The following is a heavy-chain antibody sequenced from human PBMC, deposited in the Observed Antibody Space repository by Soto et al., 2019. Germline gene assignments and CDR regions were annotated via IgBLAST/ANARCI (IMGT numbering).Heavy chain of an antibody. Sequence: EVQLAESGGGLVQPGGSLRLSCAASRLNLNNNWLHWVRQAPGKGLVWVSRINGDGIFTNYADSVKGRFTISRDNAKNTLYLQMNSLRVEDTAVYYCAVGYDGASGYIGYWGQGTLVTVSS. J-gene: IGHJ4*02. CDR2: INGDGIFT. CDR3: AVGYDGASGYIGY. D-gene: IGHD3-22*01. V-gene: IGHV3-74*01. CDR1: RLNLNNNW.